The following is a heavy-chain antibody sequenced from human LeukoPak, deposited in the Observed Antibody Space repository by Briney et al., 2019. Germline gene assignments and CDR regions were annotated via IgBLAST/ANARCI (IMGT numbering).Heavy chain of an antibody. V-gene: IGHV4-61*02. CDR3: ARPLSRDFWSGYYRAGFDY. J-gene: IGHJ4*02. CDR1: GGSISSNSYY. Sequence: PSETLSLTCSVSGGSISSNSYYWAWIRQPAGKGLEWIGRIYTSGSTNYNPSLKSRVTMSVDTSKNQFSLKLSSVTAADTAVYYCARPLSRDFWSGYYRAGFDYWGQGTLVTVSS. CDR2: IYTSGST. D-gene: IGHD3-3*01.